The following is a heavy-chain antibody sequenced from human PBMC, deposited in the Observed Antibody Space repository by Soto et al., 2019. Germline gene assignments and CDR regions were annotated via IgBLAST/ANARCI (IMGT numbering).Heavy chain of an antibody. Sequence: GASVKVSCKASGYTFTSYGISWVRQAPGQGLEWMGWISAYNGNTNYAQKLQGRVTMTTDTSTSTAYMELRSLRSDDTAVYYCARDGAYYYGSGSQGGMDVWGQGTTVTSP. V-gene: IGHV1-18*01. J-gene: IGHJ6*02. CDR1: GYTFTSYG. CDR2: ISAYNGNT. D-gene: IGHD3-10*01. CDR3: ARDGAYYYGSGSQGGMDV.